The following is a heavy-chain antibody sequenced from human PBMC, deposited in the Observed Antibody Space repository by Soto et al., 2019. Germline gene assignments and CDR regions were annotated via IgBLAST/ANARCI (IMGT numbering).Heavy chain of an antibody. V-gene: IGHV1-69*13. D-gene: IGHD2-2*02. CDR3: ARALNPYCSSPSCYTLYYYYGMDV. CDR2: IIPIFGTA. J-gene: IGHJ6*02. Sequence: SVKVSCKASGGTFSSYAISWVRQAPGQGLEWMGGIIPIFGTANYAQKFQGRVTITADESTSTAYMELSSLRYEDTAVYYCARALNPYCSSPSCYTLYYYYGMDVWGPGTRVTVSS. CDR1: GGTFSSYA.